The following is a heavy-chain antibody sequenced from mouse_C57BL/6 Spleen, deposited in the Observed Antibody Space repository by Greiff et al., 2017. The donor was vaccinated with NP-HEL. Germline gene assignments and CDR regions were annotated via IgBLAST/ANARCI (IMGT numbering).Heavy chain of an antibody. V-gene: IGHV5-17*01. CDR1: GFTFSDYG. D-gene: IGHD1-1*01. CDR3: ARKLITTVAMDY. Sequence: EVQVVESGGGLVKPGGSLKLSCAASGFTFSDYGMHWVRQAPEKGLEWVAYISSGSSTIYYADTVKGRFPISRDNAKNTLFLQMTSLRSEDTAMYYCARKLITTVAMDYWGQGTSVTVSS. J-gene: IGHJ4*01. CDR2: ISSGSSTI.